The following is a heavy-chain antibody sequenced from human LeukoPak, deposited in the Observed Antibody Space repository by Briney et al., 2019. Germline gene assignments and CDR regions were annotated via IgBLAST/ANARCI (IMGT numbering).Heavy chain of an antibody. D-gene: IGHD2-2*01. CDR1: GYTFTSYA. Sequence: ASVKVSCEASGYTFTSYAMNWVRQAPGQGLEWMGWINTNTGNPTYAQGFTGRFVFSLDTSVSTAYLQISSLKAEDTAVYYCARDGEDIVVVPAASWFDPWGQGTLVTVSS. J-gene: IGHJ5*02. CDR3: ARDGEDIVVVPAASWFDP. CDR2: INTNTGNP. V-gene: IGHV7-4-1*02.